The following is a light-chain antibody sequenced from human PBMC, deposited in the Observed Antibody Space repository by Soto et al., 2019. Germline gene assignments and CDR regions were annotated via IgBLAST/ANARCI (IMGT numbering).Light chain of an antibody. CDR2: DAS. Sequence: EIVLTQSPVTLSLSPWARATLSCRASQSVSGYLAWYQQKPGQAPRLLIYDASSRATGIPDRFSGGGSGTDFTLTISSLQPDDFATYYCQQYNTYPWTFGQGTKVDIK. V-gene: IGKV3-11*01. J-gene: IGKJ1*01. CDR1: QSVSGY. CDR3: QQYNTYPWT.